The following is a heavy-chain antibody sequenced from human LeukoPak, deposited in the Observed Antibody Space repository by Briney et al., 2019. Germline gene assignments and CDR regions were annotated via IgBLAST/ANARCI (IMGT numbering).Heavy chain of an antibody. V-gene: IGHV3-30*18. CDR1: GFTFSSYG. J-gene: IGHJ4*02. CDR2: ISYDGSNK. Sequence: GGSLRLSCAASGFTFSSYGMHWVRRAPGKGLEWVAVISYDGSNKYYADSVKGRFTISRDNSKNTLYLQMNSLRAEDTAVYYCAKKPFDYWGQGTLVTVSS. CDR3: AKKPFDY.